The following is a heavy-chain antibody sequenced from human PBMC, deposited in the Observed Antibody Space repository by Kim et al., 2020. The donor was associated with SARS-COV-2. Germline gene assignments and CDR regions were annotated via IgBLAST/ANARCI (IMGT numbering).Heavy chain of an antibody. CDR2: INTDGKTT. Sequence: GGSLRLSCAASGFTFSNYWMHWVRQAPGKGLVWVSRINTDGKTTSYADSVKGRFTISRDNDENTLYLQMNSLRAEDTAVYYCARMWEPTSPFDSWGQGTL. J-gene: IGHJ4*02. D-gene: IGHD1-26*01. V-gene: IGHV3-74*01. CDR1: GFTFSNYW. CDR3: ARMWEPTSPFDS.